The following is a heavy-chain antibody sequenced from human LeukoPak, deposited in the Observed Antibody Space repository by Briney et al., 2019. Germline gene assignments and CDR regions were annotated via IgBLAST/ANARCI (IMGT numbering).Heavy chain of an antibody. CDR1: GFTFSGYW. D-gene: IGHD1-26*01. Sequence: PGGSLRLSCTGSGFTFSGYWMHWVRQAPGKGLVWVSRINSDGRDMSYADSVKGRFTISRDNAKNTVYLQMNSLRAEDTAVYYCARDSRWYNGRYYDEGIDYWGQGTLVTVSS. CDR2: INSDGRDM. CDR3: ARDSRWYNGRYYDEGIDY. J-gene: IGHJ4*02. V-gene: IGHV3-74*01.